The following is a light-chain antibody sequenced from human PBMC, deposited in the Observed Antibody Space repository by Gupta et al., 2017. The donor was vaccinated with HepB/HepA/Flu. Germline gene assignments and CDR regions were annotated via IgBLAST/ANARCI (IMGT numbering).Light chain of an antibody. V-gene: IGLV1-47*02. CDR1: SSNVGRDN. Sequence: HSVLTQPPSASGTPGPRVTISCSGSSSNVGRDNVYWYQQLPGTAPKLLIYNDDQRHSGVPDRFSGSKSGTSASLAISGLRAEDEADYYCAAWDNSRSGYVFGTGTWVTVL. J-gene: IGLJ1*01. CDR3: AAWDNSRSGYV. CDR2: NDD.